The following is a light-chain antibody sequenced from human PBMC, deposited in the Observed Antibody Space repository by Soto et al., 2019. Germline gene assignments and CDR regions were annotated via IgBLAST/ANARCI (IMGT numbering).Light chain of an antibody. J-gene: IGKJ5*01. CDR1: QSVSIY. V-gene: IGKV3-11*01. Sequence: VVLTQPPATLSLSPGETATLSCRASQSVSIYLAWYQKKPGQAPRLLIYDATNRATGIPARFRGSGSGTDFTLTISSLEPEDFAVYYCQQRQHWPPITFGQRTRLEI. CDR2: DAT. CDR3: QQRQHWPPIT.